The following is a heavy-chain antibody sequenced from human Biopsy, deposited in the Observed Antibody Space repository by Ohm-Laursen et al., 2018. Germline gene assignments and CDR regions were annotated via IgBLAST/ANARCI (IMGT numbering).Heavy chain of an antibody. Sequence: GTLSLTCTVSGDSVTKYYWSWIRQPPGKGLEWIGHIYYSVMTNYNPSLQSRVSISVDTSRNQVSLTLSSVTAADTAVYYCARDSGILNYGNFKYYHYYGMDAWGQGTKVTVSS. J-gene: IGHJ6*02. CDR3: ARDSGILNYGNFKYYHYYGMDA. CDR2: IYYSVMT. CDR1: GDSVTKYY. V-gene: IGHV4-59*02. D-gene: IGHD4-11*01.